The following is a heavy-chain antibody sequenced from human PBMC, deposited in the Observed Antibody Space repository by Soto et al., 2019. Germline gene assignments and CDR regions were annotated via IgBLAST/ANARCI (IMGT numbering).Heavy chain of an antibody. D-gene: IGHD3-22*01. CDR2: INHSGST. CDR3: ASLIYDSSGYYYFDF. Sequence: SETLSLTCAVYGGSFSGYYWSWIRQPPGKGLEWIGEINHSGSTNYNPSLKSRVTISEDTSKNQFSLKRSYVTAADTAVYYWASLIYDSSGYYYFDFWGQGTLVTVSS. J-gene: IGHJ4*02. CDR1: GGSFSGYY. V-gene: IGHV4-34*01.